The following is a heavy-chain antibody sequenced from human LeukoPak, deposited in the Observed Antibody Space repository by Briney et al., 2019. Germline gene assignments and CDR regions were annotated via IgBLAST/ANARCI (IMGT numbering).Heavy chain of an antibody. CDR1: GGSFSGYY. D-gene: IGHD6-19*01. CDR2: INHSGST. J-gene: IGHJ4*02. V-gene: IGHV4-34*01. Sequence: KPSETLSLTCAVYGGSFSGYYWSWVRQPPGKGLEWIGEINHSGSTNYNPSLKSRVTISVDTSKNQFSLKLSSVTAADTAVYYCARDPYSSGWPFDYWGQGTLVTVSS. CDR3: ARDPYSSGWPFDY.